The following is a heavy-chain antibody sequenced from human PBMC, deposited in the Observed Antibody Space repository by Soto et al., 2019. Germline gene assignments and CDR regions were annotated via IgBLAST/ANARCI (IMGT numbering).Heavy chain of an antibody. D-gene: IGHD3-3*01. V-gene: IGHV4-59*01. CDR3: ARVSRIFGVPGNWSDP. CDR1: GGSISSYY. J-gene: IGHJ5*02. CDR2: IYYSGST. Sequence: PSETLSLTCTVSGGSISSYYWSWIRQPPGKGLEWIGYIYYSGSTNYNPSLKSRVTISVDTSKNQFSLKLSSVTAADTAVYYCARVSRIFGVPGNWSDPRGQGTLVTVSS.